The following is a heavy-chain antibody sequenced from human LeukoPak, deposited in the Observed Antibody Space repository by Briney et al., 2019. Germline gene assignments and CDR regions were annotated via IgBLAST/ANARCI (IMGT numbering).Heavy chain of an antibody. D-gene: IGHD3-22*01. V-gene: IGHV3-30*18. CDR1: GFALSSFG. Sequence: GGSLRLSCAASGFALSSFGMHWVRQGPGKRLEYVALTSYDGNNEYYADSVEGRFTVSRDNSKNTVYLQMNSLRVEDTAVYYCAKGFYDSGPWGQGTLVTVSS. CDR3: AKGFYDSGP. J-gene: IGHJ5*02. CDR2: TSYDGNNE.